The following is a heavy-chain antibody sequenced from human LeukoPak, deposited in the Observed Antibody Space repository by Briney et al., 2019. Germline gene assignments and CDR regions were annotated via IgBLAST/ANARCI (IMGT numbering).Heavy chain of an antibody. CDR3: ARGIIRYCSSTSCYNNYYYMDV. J-gene: IGHJ6*03. Sequence: SETLSLTCAVYGGSFSGYYWSWIRQPPGKGLEWIGETNHSGSTNYNPSLKSRVTISVDTSKNQFSLELSSVTAADTAMYYCARGIIRYCSSTSCYNNYYYMDVWGKGTTVTVSS. V-gene: IGHV4-34*01. CDR2: TNHSGST. CDR1: GGSFSGYY. D-gene: IGHD2-2*02.